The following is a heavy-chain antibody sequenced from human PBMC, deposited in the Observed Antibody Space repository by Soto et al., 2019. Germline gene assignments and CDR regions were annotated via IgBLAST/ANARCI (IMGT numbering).Heavy chain of an antibody. J-gene: IGHJ2*01. V-gene: IGHV4-38-2*01. Sequence: TLSLTCAVSGYSISSGYYWGWIRQPPGKGLEWIGSIYHSGSTYYNPSLKSRVTISVDTSKNQFSLKLSSVTAADTAVYYCARADYDSSGYYLNWWFDLWGRGTLVTVSS. CDR3: ARADYDSSGYYLNWWFDL. D-gene: IGHD3-22*01. CDR2: IYHSGST. CDR1: GYSISSGYY.